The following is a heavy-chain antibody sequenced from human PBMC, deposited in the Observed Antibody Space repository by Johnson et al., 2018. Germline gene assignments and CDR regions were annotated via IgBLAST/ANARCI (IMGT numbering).Heavy chain of an antibody. CDR3: SIVPADDGMDV. CDR1: GYTFTSYD. D-gene: IGHD2-2*01. J-gene: IGHJ6*02. CDR2: MNPNSGNT. Sequence: QVQLQESGAEVKKPGSSVKVSCKASGYTFTSYDINWVRQATGQGLEWMGWMNPNSGNTGYAQKFQGRVTMTRNTSISTAYMELSSLRSEDTAVYYCSIVPADDGMDVWGQGTTVTVSS. V-gene: IGHV1-8*01.